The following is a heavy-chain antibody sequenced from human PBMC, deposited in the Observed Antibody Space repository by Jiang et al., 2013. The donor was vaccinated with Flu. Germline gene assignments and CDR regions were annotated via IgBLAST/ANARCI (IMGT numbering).Heavy chain of an antibody. D-gene: IGHD3-22*01. V-gene: IGHV3-64D*06. Sequence: RLSCSASGFTFSSYAMHWVRQAPGKGLEYVSAISSNGGSTYYADSVKGRFTISRDNSKNTLYLQMSSLRAEDTAVYYCVKCRNYGYYYDSSGPYWGQGTLVTVSS. CDR1: GFTFSSYA. CDR3: VKCRNYGYYYDSSGPY. J-gene: IGHJ4*02. CDR2: ISSNGGST.